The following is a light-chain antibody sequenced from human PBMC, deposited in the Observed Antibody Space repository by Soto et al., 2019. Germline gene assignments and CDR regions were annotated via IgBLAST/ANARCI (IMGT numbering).Light chain of an antibody. Sequence: EIGLTQSLATLSVSPGERATHTCRASQSVGNNIAWYQQKPGQGPRLLIFATSTRATGVPARFSGSGSGTEFTLTISSLQSEDFALYYCQQYGDWPLTFGGGAKVEIE. CDR2: ATS. CDR1: QSVGNN. CDR3: QQYGDWPLT. V-gene: IGKV3-15*01. J-gene: IGKJ4*01.